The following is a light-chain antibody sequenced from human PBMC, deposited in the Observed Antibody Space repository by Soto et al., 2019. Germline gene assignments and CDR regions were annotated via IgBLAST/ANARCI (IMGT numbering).Light chain of an antibody. J-gene: IGKJ1*01. CDR2: DAS. CDR3: QQRSNWPPT. V-gene: IGKV3-11*01. CDR1: QSVSSY. Sequence: EIVMTQPPATLSVSSGERATLSCRASQSVSSYLAWYQQKPGQAPRLLIYDASNRATGIPARFSGSGSGTDFTLTISSLEPEDFAVYYCQQRSNWPPTFGQGTKVDIK.